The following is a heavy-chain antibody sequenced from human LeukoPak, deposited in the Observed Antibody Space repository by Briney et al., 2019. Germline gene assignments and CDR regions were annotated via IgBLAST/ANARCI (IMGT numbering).Heavy chain of an antibody. CDR1: GGSISSSSYY. D-gene: IGHD6-19*01. J-gene: IGHJ2*01. V-gene: IGHV4-39*01. CDR2: IYYSGST. CDR3: ARGNVAGPNWYFDL. Sequence: PSETLSLTCTVSGGSISSSSYYWGWIRQPPGKGLEWIGSIYYSGSTYYNPSLKSRVTISVDTSKNQFSLKLSSVTAADTAVYYCARGNVAGPNWYFDLWGRGTLVTVSS.